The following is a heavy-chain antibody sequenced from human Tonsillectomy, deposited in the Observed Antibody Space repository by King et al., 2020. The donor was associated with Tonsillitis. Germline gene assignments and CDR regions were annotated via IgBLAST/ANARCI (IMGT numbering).Heavy chain of an antibody. Sequence: VQLQESGPGLVKPSESLSRTCAFSGGCSSIDYWSVIRQPPGRGLVRVLLIFHSGSTNYIPSLTRRVTISVYTSNSTFSLKLSSVTAADTAVYYCARAPITGIANFDYWGQGTLVTVSS. J-gene: IGHJ4*02. CDR2: IFHSGST. D-gene: IGHD1-20*01. CDR3: ARAPITGIANFDY. V-gene: IGHV4-59*01. CDR1: GGCSSIDY.